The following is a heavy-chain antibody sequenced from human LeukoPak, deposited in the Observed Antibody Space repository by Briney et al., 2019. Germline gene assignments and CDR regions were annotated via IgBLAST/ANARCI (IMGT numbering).Heavy chain of an antibody. V-gene: IGHV3-49*04. Sequence: GRSLRLSCTTSGFPLSDYAVSWVRQAPGKGLEGIGFIRNKANGGPTEYAASVKGRFNISRDESKTIAHLQMSSLQTEDPAVYYCGRFYSGGWASGAFDIWGQGTMVTVSS. CDR1: GFPLSDYA. J-gene: IGHJ3*02. D-gene: IGHD2-15*01. CDR2: IRNKANGGPT. CDR3: GRFYSGGWASGAFDI.